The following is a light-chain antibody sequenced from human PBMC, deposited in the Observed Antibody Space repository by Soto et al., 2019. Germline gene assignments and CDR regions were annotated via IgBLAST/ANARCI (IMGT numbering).Light chain of an antibody. CDR1: SSDVGYFDY. CDR2: DVS. CDR3: SSYASGSTHVL. J-gene: IGLJ3*02. Sequence: QSALAQPASVSGSPGQSITISCTGTSSDVGYFDYVSWYQQHPGKAPKLMIFDVSDRSSGVSDRFSGSKSGNTASLTISGLQAEDEADYCCSSYASGSTHVLFGGGTKVTVL. V-gene: IGLV2-14*03.